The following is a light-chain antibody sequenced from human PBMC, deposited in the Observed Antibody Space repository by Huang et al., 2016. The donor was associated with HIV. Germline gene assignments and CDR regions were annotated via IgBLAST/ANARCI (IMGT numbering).Light chain of an antibody. V-gene: IGKV1-9*01. CDR1: KGITNS. CDR2: AAS. J-gene: IGKJ4*01. Sequence: IQLTQSPSSLSASVGDRVTITCRARKGITNSLVWYQQIPWRAPKLLIYAASTLQSGFTSRFRGSGAGTVFTLTISSLQPEDSATYYCQLLSSFSPLTFGGGTKVEIK. CDR3: QLLSSFSPLT.